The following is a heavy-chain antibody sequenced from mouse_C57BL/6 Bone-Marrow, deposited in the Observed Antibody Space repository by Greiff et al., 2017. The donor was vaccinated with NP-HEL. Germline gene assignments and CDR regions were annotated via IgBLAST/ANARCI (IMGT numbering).Heavy chain of an antibody. CDR1: GFNFTNTY. CDR2: IDPANGNT. V-gene: IGHV14-3*01. J-gene: IGHJ3*01. D-gene: IGHD2-3*01. CDR3: ARWLLRNAY. Sequence: EVQVVESVAELVRPGASVKLSCTASGFNFTNTYMHWVKQRPEHGLEWIGRIDPANGNTKYAPKFQGKATITADTSSNTAYLQLSSLASEDTAIYYCARWLLRNAYWGQGTLVTVSA.